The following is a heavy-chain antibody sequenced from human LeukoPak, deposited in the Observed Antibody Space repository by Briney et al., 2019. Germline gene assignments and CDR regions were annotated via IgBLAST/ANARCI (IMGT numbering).Heavy chain of an antibody. CDR1: GVSVSSHY. CDR2: TYYSGST. J-gene: IGHJ5*02. V-gene: IGHV4-59*02. Sequence: PSETLSLTCTVSGVSVSSHYWSWIPQPRGKGLEWVGCTYYSGSTNYNPSLKSRVTISLDTSKTQFSLKLTSVTAADTAVYYCARDSTWRFGDFGRFDPWGQGTLVTVSS. CDR3: ARDSTWRFGDFGRFDP. D-gene: IGHD3-10*01.